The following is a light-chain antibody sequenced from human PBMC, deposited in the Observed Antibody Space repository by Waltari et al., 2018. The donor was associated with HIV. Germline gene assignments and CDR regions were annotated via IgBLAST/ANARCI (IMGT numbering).Light chain of an antibody. V-gene: IGLV3-1*01. CDR2: QDS. CDR3: QAWDSSTVV. CDR1: TLVDTH. Sequence: SYELPQPPSVSVSPGPTARITCSGDTLVDTHACWYQQKPGQSPVLVIYQDSKRPSGIPERFSGSNSGNTATLTISGTQAMDEADYYCQAWDSSTVVFGGGTKLTVL. J-gene: IGLJ2*01.